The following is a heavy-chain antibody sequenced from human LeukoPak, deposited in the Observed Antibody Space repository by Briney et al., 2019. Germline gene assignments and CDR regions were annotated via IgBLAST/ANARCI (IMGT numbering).Heavy chain of an antibody. V-gene: IGHV3-7*01. CDR3: AKSWGYTRPYYNYMDV. CDR1: GFTLSSYW. D-gene: IGHD3-16*02. J-gene: IGHJ6*03. CDR2: IKGDGSSK. Sequence: PGGSLRLSCAASGFTLSSYWMDWVRQAPGKGLEWVANIKGDGSSKYYVDSVKGRFTVSTDNAKNSLYLQMNSLRAEDTAVYYCAKSWGYTRPYYNYMDVWGKGTTVTVSS.